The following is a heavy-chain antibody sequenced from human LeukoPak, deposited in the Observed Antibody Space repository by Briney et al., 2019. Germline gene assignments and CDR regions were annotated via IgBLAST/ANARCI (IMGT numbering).Heavy chain of an antibody. D-gene: IGHD6-19*01. CDR1: RGSIRSTSHY. V-gene: IGHV4-39*02. CDR2: IYYSGST. CDR3: ARCIGWSSDL. Sequence: PSDTLSLTCSVSRGSIRSTSHYWGWIRQPPGEGLEWIGFIYYSGSTYYNVSLRSRVAIAVDTSKNHLSLTLTSVTAADTAVYFCARCIGWSSDLWGQGALVTVSS. J-gene: IGHJ5*02.